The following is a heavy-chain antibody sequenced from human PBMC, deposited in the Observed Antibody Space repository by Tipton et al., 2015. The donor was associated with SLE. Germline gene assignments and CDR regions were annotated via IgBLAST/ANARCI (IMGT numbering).Heavy chain of an antibody. CDR1: GGSFSGYY. CDR3: ARDQGERSS. V-gene: IGHV4-34*09. Sequence: TLSLTCAVYGGSFSGYYWSWIRQPPGKGLEWIGEINHSGSTNYNPSLKSRLTISVDTSKNQFSLKLSSVTAADTAVYYCARDQGERSSWGQGTLVTVSS. J-gene: IGHJ4*02. CDR2: INHSGST. D-gene: IGHD1-1*01.